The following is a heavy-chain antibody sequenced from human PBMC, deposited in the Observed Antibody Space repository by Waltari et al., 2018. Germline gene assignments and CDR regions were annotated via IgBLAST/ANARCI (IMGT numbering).Heavy chain of an antibody. CDR3: AKSSGFYLRSDTFDM. D-gene: IGHD3-3*01. Sequence: EVQLMQSGGGLVQPGGSLKLSCTASGFAFSDPAMNWVRQAPGRGPEWLSYSSHNSKTIYYADSVKGRLTVSRDNAKNSLYLQMNSLSAEDTAVYFCAKSSGFYLRSDTFDMWGQGTRVTVSS. CDR2: SSHNSKTI. V-gene: IGHV3-48*01. CDR1: GFAFSDPA. J-gene: IGHJ3*02.